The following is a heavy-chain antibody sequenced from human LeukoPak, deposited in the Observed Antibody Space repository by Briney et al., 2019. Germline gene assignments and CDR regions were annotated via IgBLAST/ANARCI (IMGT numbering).Heavy chain of an antibody. V-gene: IGHV3-33*01. CDR1: GFNFSSFV. Sequence: GRSLRLSCAASGFNFSSFVMHWVRQAPGKGPEWVAVIWYDGSNKYYADSVKGRFTISRDNSKNTLYLQMNSLRAEDTAVYYCARGPSAYPKCFDYWGQGTLVTVSS. CDR3: ARGPSAYPKCFDY. D-gene: IGHD5-12*01. J-gene: IGHJ4*02. CDR2: IWYDGSNK.